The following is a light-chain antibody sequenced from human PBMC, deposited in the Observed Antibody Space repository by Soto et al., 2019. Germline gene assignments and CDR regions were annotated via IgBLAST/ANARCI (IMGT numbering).Light chain of an antibody. CDR2: KAS. Sequence: DIQMTQSPSTLSASIGDRVNITSRASQGIISWLAWYQQKPGKAPKVLIYKASNLESGVPSRFSGSGSETEFTLTISSLQPDDFATYYCQQYNVYSTFGGGTKVEIK. CDR3: QQYNVYST. V-gene: IGKV1-5*03. CDR1: QGIISW. J-gene: IGKJ4*01.